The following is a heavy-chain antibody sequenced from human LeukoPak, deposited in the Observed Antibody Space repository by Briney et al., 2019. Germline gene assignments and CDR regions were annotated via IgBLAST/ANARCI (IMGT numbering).Heavy chain of an antibody. Sequence: PGGSLRLSCAASGFTFSSYAMHWVRQAPGKGLEWVAVISYDGGNKYYTDSVKGRFTISRDNSKNTLYLQMNSLRAEDTAVYYCAKDLTPAAAGYYSDYWGQGTLVTVSS. CDR1: GFTFSSYA. V-gene: IGHV3-30-3*01. D-gene: IGHD6-13*01. CDR2: ISYDGGNK. J-gene: IGHJ4*02. CDR3: AKDLTPAAAGYYSDY.